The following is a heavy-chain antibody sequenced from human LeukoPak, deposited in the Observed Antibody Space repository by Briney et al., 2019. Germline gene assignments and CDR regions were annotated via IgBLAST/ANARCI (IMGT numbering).Heavy chain of an antibody. V-gene: IGHV3-23*03. CDR3: ARGVEPLAANTLAY. Sequence: GGSLRLSCTASGFTFSSYAMTWVRQAPGKGLEWVSVLYSDGNTKYADSVQGRFTISRDNSKNTLYLEMNSLSPDDTAVYYCARGVEPLAANTLAYWGQGTLVTVSS. J-gene: IGHJ4*02. D-gene: IGHD1-14*01. CDR1: GFTFSSYA. CDR2: LYSDGNT.